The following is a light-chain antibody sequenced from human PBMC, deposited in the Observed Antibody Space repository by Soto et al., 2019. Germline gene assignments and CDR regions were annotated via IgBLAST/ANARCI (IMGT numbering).Light chain of an antibody. V-gene: IGKV1-33*01. CDR1: QDISNY. CDR3: QQYGNLPLT. J-gene: IGKJ3*01. CDR2: DAS. Sequence: DIQMTQSPSSLSASVGDRVTITCQASQDISNYLNSYQQKPGKAPKLLIYDASNLETGVPSRFSGSGSGTDFTFTISSLQPEDIATYYCQQYGNLPLTFGPRTKVDIK.